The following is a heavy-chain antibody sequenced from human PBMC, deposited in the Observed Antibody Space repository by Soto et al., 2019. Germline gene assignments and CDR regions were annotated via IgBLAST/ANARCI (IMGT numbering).Heavy chain of an antibody. CDR3: SRSPTGYCISTSCYYYYGMDV. CDR2: INSDGSST. CDR1: GFTFSSYW. Sequence: PGGSLRLSCAASGFTFSSYWMHWVRQAPGKGLVWVSRINSDGSSTSYADYVKGRFNISRDNAKNTLYLQMNRLRAEDTAVYYCSRSPTGYCISTSCYYYYGMDVWGQGTTVTVSS. J-gene: IGHJ6*02. D-gene: IGHD2-2*01. V-gene: IGHV3-74*01.